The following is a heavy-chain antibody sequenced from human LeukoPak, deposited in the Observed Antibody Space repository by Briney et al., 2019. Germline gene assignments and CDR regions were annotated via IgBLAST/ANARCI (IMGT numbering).Heavy chain of an antibody. CDR1: GYTFTSYG. J-gene: IGHJ4*02. CDR2: ISAYNGNT. V-gene: IGHV1-18*01. D-gene: IGHD2-8*01. CDR3: ARINNQSKYRNTGVLDY. Sequence: ASVKVSCKASGYTFTSYGISWVRQAPGQGLEWMGWISAYNGNTNYAQKLQGRVTMTTDTSTSTAYMELRSLRSDDTAVYYCARINNQSKYRNTGVLDYWGQGTLVTVSS.